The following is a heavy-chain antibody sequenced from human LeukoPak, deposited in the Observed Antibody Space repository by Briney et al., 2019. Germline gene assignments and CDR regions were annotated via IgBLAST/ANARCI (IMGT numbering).Heavy chain of an antibody. D-gene: IGHD6-13*01. V-gene: IGHV1-2*02. CDR1: GYTFTGYY. Sequence: ASVKVSCKASGYTFTGYYMHWVRQAPGHGLEWMGWINPNSGGTNYAQKFQGRVTMTRDTSISIAYMELSRLRSDDTAVYFCATGGLLVSSWFSYLDYWGQGTLVTVSS. CDR2: INPNSGGT. J-gene: IGHJ4*02. CDR3: ATGGLLVSSWFSYLDY.